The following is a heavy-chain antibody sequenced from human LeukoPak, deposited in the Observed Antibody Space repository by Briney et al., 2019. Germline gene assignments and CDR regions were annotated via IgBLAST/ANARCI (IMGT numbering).Heavy chain of an antibody. D-gene: IGHD2-2*01. CDR3: AKLAGVVPAATTPFDY. J-gene: IGHJ4*02. CDR1: GFTFSSYG. V-gene: IGHV3-30*18. CDR2: ISYDGSNK. Sequence: PGRSLRLSCAASGFTFSSYGMHWVRQAPGKGLEWVAVISYDGSNKYYADSVKGRLTISRDNSKNTLYLQMNSLRAEDTAVYYCAKLAGVVPAATTPFDYWGQGTLVTVSS.